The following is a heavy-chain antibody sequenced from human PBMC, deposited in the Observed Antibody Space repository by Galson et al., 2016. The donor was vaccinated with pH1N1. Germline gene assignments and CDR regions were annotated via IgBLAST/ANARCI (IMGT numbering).Heavy chain of an antibody. CDR3: ARGYSSGWYFDY. Sequence: TLSLTCTVSGGSISNGGYYWSWIRQHPAKGLEWIGFVYYNGRADYNPPLKSRAGISIDTSKGQFSLTLTSVTAADTAVYFCARGYSSGWYFDYWGQGARVTVSS. D-gene: IGHD6-19*01. V-gene: IGHV4-31*03. CDR1: GGSISNGGYY. CDR2: VYYNGRA. J-gene: IGHJ4*02.